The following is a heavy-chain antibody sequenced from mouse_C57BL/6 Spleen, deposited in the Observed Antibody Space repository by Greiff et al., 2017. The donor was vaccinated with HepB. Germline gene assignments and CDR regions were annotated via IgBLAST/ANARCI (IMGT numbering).Heavy chain of an antibody. CDR3: ARDPHYYGSSY. CDR2: SRNKANDYTT. V-gene: IGHV7-1*01. J-gene: IGHJ2*01. D-gene: IGHD1-1*01. Sequence: EVKLVESGGGLVQSGRSLRLSCATSGFTFSDFYMEWVRQAPGKGLEWIAASRNKANDYTTEYSASVKGRFIVSRDTSQSILYLQMNALRAEDTAIYYCARDPHYYGSSYWGQGTTLTVSS. CDR1: GFTFSDFY.